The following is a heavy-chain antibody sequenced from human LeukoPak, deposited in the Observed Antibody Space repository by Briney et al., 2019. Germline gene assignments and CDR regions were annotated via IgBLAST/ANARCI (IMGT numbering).Heavy chain of an antibody. Sequence: PGRSLRLSCAASGFTFDDYAMHWVRQAPGKGLEWVSGISWNSGSIGYADSVKGRFTISRDNPKNTLYLQMNSLRAEDTAVYYCAKVFSGWREFDQWGQGTLVTVSS. CDR1: GFTFDDYA. D-gene: IGHD6-19*01. CDR3: AKVFSGWREFDQ. J-gene: IGHJ4*02. V-gene: IGHV3-9*01. CDR2: ISWNSGSI.